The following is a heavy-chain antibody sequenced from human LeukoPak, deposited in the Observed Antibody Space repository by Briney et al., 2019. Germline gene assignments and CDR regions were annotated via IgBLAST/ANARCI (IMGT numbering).Heavy chain of an antibody. CDR3: ARAPTTVAHISNGFDI. Sequence: SETLSLTCTVSGGSIRSSTYYWGWIRQPPGKGLEWIESIYYNGSTYYNPSLKSRVTMSLDMSNNQFSLILTSVPAADTAVYYCARAPTTVAHISNGFDIWGQGTMVTVSS. D-gene: IGHD4-23*01. J-gene: IGHJ3*02. CDR1: GGSIRSSTYY. CDR2: IYYNGST. V-gene: IGHV4-39*07.